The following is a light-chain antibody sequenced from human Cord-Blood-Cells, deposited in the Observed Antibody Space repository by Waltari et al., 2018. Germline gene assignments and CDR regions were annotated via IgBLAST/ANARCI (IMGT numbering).Light chain of an antibody. J-gene: IGKJ1*01. CDR3: QQSYSTPRT. CDR2: AAS. V-gene: IGKV1-39*01. Sequence: DIHMTHTPSSPSAYVGARVTITCRASQSISSYLNWYQQKPGKAPKLLIYAASSLQSGVPSRFSGSGSGTDFTLTISSLQPEDFATYYCQQSYSTPRTFGQGTKVEIK. CDR1: QSISSY.